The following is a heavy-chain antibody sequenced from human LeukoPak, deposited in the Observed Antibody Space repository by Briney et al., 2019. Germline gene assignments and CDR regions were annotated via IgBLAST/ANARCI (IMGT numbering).Heavy chain of an antibody. J-gene: IGHJ5*02. D-gene: IGHD6-19*01. V-gene: IGHV4-39*01. CDR2: IYYSGST. CDR1: GGSITSNSYY. CDR3: ARRIVYSSPRGGGFDP. Sequence: PSETLSLTCTVSGGSITSNSYYWGWIRQPPGKGLEWIGSIYYSGSTYYNPSLKSRVTISVDTSKNQFSLKLSSVTAADTAVYYCARRIVYSSPRGGGFDPWGQGTLVTVSS.